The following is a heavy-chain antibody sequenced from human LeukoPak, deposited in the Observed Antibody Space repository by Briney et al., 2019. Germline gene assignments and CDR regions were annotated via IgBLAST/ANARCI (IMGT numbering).Heavy chain of an antibody. D-gene: IGHD6-13*01. CDR2: IKSKGDGGTT. J-gene: IGHJ4*02. V-gene: IGHV3-15*01. CDR1: GSGFSFSNAW. Sequence: GGSLRLSCAASGSGFSFSNAWMTWVRQAPGKGLEWVGRIKSKGDGGTTDYAAPVKGRFTMSRDDSKSTLNLQMNSLMIEDTAIYYCSTDWYDYWGQGTLVTVSS. CDR3: STDWYDY.